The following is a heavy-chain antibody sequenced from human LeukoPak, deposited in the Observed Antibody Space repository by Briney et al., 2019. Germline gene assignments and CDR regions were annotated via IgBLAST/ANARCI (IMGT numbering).Heavy chain of an antibody. V-gene: IGHV3-33*01. CDR3: RGTYYYASGIDGDYFDY. CDR2: IWYDGSNK. Sequence: PGRSLRLSCEASGFNFGTFAMHWVRQAPGEGLEWLAIIWYDGSNKHYSDSVKGRFTISRDNSKSSLYLQMNSLRAEDTAVYYCRGTYYYASGIDGDYFDYWGQGTLVTVSS. J-gene: IGHJ4*02. D-gene: IGHD3-10*01. CDR1: GFNFGTFA.